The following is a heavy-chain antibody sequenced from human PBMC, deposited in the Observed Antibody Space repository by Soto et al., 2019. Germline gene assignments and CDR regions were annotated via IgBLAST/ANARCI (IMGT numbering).Heavy chain of an antibody. CDR3: AKQDYYDSSGYQYYFDY. Sequence: ESGGGVVQPGRSLRLSCAASGFTFSSYGMHWVRQAPGKGLEWVAVISYDGSNKYYADSVKGRFTISRDNSKNTLYLQMNSLRAEDTAVYYCAKQDYYDSSGYQYYFDYWGQGTLVTVSS. CDR2: ISYDGSNK. V-gene: IGHV3-30*18. J-gene: IGHJ4*02. D-gene: IGHD3-22*01. CDR1: GFTFSSYG.